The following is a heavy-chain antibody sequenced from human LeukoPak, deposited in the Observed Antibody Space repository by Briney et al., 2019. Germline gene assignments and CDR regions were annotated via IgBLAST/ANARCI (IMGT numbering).Heavy chain of an antibody. Sequence: PGRSLRLSCAASGFTFSSYGMHWVRQAPGKGLEWVAVISYDGSNKYYADSVKGRFTISRDNSKNTLYLQMSSLRAEDTAVYYCAKGDHGYPHQDYYYYGMDVWGQGTTVTVSS. CDR3: AKGDHGYPHQDYYYYGMDV. CDR2: ISYDGSNK. CDR1: GFTFSSYG. J-gene: IGHJ6*02. V-gene: IGHV3-30*18. D-gene: IGHD5-18*01.